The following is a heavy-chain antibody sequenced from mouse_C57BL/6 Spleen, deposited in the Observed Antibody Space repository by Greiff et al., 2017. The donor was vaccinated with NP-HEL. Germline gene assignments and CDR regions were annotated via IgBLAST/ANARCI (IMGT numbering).Heavy chain of an antibody. Sequence: QVQLQQPGAELVKPGASVKLSCKASGYTFTSYWMHWVTQRPGQGLEWIGMIHPNSGSTNYNEKFKSKATLTVDKSSSTAYMQLSSLTSEDSAVYYCARSSGGAMDYWGQGTSVTVSS. CDR2: IHPNSGST. D-gene: IGHD3-2*02. J-gene: IGHJ4*01. CDR3: ARSSGGAMDY. CDR1: GYTFTSYW. V-gene: IGHV1-64*01.